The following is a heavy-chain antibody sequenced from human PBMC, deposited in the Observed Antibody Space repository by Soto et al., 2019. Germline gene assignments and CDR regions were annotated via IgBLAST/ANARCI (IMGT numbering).Heavy chain of an antibody. J-gene: IGHJ5*02. CDR1: GYPFTTSG. CDR2: INAGNGDT. Sequence: QVQLVQSGAEVKKPGASVKVSCEASGYPFTTSGIHWVRQAPGQRLEWMGWINAGNGDTKYSQKFQGRVTITRDTSASTAYMELSSLRSEDTSVYYCARDSERVQVPSTGWFDPWGQGTVVTVSS. V-gene: IGHV1-3*01. D-gene: IGHD2-2*01. CDR3: ARDSERVQVPSTGWFDP.